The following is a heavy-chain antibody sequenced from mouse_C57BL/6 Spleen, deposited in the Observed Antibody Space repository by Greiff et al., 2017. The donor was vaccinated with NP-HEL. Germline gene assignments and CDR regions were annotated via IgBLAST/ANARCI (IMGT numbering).Heavy chain of an antibody. CDR2: ISYDGSN. V-gene: IGHV3-6*01. CDR3: ARDSSGYAMDY. CDR1: GYSITSGYY. Sequence: EVQRVESGPGLVKPSQSLSLTCSVTGYSITSGYYWNWIRQFPGNKLEWMGYISYDGSNNYNPSLKNRISITRDTSKNQFFRKLNSVTTEDTATYYCARDSSGYAMDYWGQGTSVTVSS. J-gene: IGHJ4*01. D-gene: IGHD3-2*02.